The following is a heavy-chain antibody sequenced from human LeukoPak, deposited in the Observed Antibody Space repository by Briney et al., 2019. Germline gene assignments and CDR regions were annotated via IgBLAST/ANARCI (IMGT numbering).Heavy chain of an antibody. V-gene: IGHV3-11*04. J-gene: IGHJ4*02. D-gene: IGHD2-2*01. Sequence: PGGSLRLSCAASGFTFSDYYMSWIRQAPGKGLEWVSYISSSGSTIYYADSVKGRFTISRDNAKNSLYLQMNGLRAEDTAVYYCARDPTPHCSSTSCPQGDYWGQGTLVTVSS. CDR3: ARDPTPHCSSTSCPQGDY. CDR2: ISSSGSTI. CDR1: GFTFSDYY.